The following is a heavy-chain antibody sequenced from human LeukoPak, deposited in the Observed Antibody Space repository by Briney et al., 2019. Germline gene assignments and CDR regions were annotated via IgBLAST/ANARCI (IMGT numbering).Heavy chain of an antibody. CDR1: GGSISSYY. V-gene: IGHV4-59*01. J-gene: IGHJ5*02. Sequence: PSETLSLTCTVSGGSISSYYWSWIRQPPGKGLEWIGYIYYSGSTNYNPSLKSRVTISVDTSKNQFSLKLSSVTAADTAVYYCARSLDNWNYLDWFDPWGQGTLVTVSS. CDR2: IYYSGST. CDR3: ARSLDNWNYLDWFDP. D-gene: IGHD1-7*01.